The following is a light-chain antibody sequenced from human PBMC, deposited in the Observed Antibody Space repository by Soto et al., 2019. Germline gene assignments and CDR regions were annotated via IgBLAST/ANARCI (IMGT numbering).Light chain of an antibody. Sequence: QSALTQPASLSGSPGQSITISCTGTSSDVGGSGLVSWYQFHPGKAPKLLIFEGFKRPSGISNRFSGSKSGSTASLTISGLQAEDEADCYCCSYAGRSTWDVVFGGGTKLTVL. J-gene: IGLJ2*01. V-gene: IGLV2-23*01. CDR1: SSDVGGSGL. CDR2: EGF. CDR3: CSYAGRSTWDVV.